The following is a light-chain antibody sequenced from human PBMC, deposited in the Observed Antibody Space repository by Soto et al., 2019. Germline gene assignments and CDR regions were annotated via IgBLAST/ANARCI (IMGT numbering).Light chain of an antibody. V-gene: IGLV1-47*01. CDR2: KNS. CDR1: SPNIGTNY. J-gene: IGLJ1*01. CDR3: ATWDDSLSGFV. Sequence: QSVLTQSPPSSATPGQWVSISCSGSSPNIGTNYVYWYQQVPGAAPKLLLYKNSERPSGVPDRFSGSKSGTSASLTISGLRSEDTADYYCATWDDSLSGFVFGAGTKLTVL.